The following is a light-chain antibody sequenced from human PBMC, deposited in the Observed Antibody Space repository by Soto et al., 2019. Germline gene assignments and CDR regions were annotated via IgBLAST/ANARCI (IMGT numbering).Light chain of an antibody. CDR1: SSDVGGYNY. CDR3: SSYPSSSTPYV. Sequence: QSALTQPASVSGSPGQSITISCTGTSSDVGGYNYVSWYQQHPGKDPKLMIYEVSNRPSGVSNRFSGSKSGNTASLTISGLQAEDEADYYCSSYPSSSTPYVFGTGTKLTVL. CDR2: EVS. J-gene: IGLJ1*01. V-gene: IGLV2-14*01.